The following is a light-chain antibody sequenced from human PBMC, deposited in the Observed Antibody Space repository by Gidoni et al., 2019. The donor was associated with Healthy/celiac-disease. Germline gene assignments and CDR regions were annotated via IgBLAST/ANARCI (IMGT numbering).Light chain of an antibody. CDR1: SSDVGSYNL. J-gene: IGLJ2*01. CDR2: EGS. Sequence: QSALTQPASVSGSPGQSITISCTGTSSDVGSYNLVSWYQQHPGKAPKLMIYEGSKRPSGVSHRFSGSKSGNTASLTISGLQAEDEADYYCCSYAGSSSHVVFGGGTKLTVL. V-gene: IGLV2-23*01. CDR3: CSYAGSSSHVV.